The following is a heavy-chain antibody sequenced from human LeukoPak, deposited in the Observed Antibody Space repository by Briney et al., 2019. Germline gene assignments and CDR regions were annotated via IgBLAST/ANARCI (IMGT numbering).Heavy chain of an antibody. J-gene: IGHJ4*02. Sequence: QTGGSLRLSCAASGFTFSNYAMSWVRQVPGKGLEWVSGISGGGGTTYYADSVKGRFTISRDNSKNTLYLQMHSLRAEDTAVYHCAKDRVYYFDSSGYSCDYWGQGSLVTVSS. V-gene: IGHV3-23*01. D-gene: IGHD3-22*01. CDR2: ISGGGGTT. CDR1: GFTFSNYA. CDR3: AKDRVYYFDSSGYSCDY.